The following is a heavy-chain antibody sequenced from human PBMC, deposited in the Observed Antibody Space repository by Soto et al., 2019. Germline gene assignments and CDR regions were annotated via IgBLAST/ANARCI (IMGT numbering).Heavy chain of an antibody. Sequence: GGSLRLSCDASGFTFSGYWVHWVRQAPGKGPVWVSDINSDGSITAYADSVKGRFTISRDNAKNTLYLQMNSLRADDTAVYFCARAAPYCTGDSCFPTPHYFYYLDVWGKGTTVTVSS. CDR1: GFTFSGYW. CDR3: ARAAPYCTGDSCFPTPHYFYYLDV. D-gene: IGHD2-15*01. CDR2: INSDGSIT. V-gene: IGHV3-74*01. J-gene: IGHJ6*03.